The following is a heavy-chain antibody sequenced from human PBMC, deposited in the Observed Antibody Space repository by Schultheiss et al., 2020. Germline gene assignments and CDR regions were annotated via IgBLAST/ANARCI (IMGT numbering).Heavy chain of an antibody. Sequence: SQTLSLTCTVPGGSISSGDYYWSWIRQPPGKGLEWIGYIYYSGSTYYNPSLKSRVTISVDTSKNQFSLKLSSVTAADTAVYYCASGGGPYYFDYWGLGTLVTVSS. J-gene: IGHJ4*02. V-gene: IGHV4-30-4*01. CDR3: ASGGGPYYFDY. D-gene: IGHD3-10*01. CDR2: IYYSGST. CDR1: GGSISSGDYY.